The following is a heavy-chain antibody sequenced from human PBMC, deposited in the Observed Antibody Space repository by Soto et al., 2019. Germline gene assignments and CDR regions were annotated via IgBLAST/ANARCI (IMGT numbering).Heavy chain of an antibody. CDR2: IDSSGEK. J-gene: IGHJ5*02. CDR3: ARRHLAVAVCPWFDP. Sequence: QVTLKESGPVLVKPTETLTLRCTVSGLSISDSEMGVSWIRQPPGKALEWLAHIDSSGEKSYRTFLKSRLTISKDTSKSQIVPIKTNMDPADTGTYYCARRHLAVAVCPWFDPWGQGILVTVSS. V-gene: IGHV2-26*01. CDR1: GLSISDSEMG. D-gene: IGHD6-19*01.